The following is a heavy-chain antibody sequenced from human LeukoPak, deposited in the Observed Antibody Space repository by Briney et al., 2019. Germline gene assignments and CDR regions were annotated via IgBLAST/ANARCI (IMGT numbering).Heavy chain of an antibody. CDR1: GGSIRSYF. CDR3: ARLGGYCTSNRCYTDYYYGLDV. V-gene: IGHV4-59*08. J-gene: IGHJ6*02. D-gene: IGHD2-2*02. CDR2: IYDSGST. Sequence: SETLSLTCTVSGGSIRSYFWSWIRQPSGKGLEWIGYIYDSGSTHYNPSLKSRVTISVDTSKNQFSLRLSSVTAADTAVYYCARLGGYCTSNRCYTDYYYGLDVWGQGTTVTVSS.